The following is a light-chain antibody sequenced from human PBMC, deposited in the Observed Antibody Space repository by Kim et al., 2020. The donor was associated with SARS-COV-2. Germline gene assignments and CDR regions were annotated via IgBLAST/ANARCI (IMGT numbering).Light chain of an antibody. Sequence: ASVGDRVNITCRARQGISSWLAGYQQKPGKAPKLLIYAASSLQSGVPSRLGGGGSGTDFTLTISSVQPEGFATYYGQQAKSFPPTFGQGTKVDIK. CDR1: QGISSW. CDR2: AAS. V-gene: IGKV1-12*01. CDR3: QQAKSFPPT. J-gene: IGKJ1*01.